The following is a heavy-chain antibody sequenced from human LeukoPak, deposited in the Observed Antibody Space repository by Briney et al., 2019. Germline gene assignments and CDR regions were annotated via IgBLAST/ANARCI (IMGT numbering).Heavy chain of an antibody. Sequence: SVKVPCKASGGTFSSYAISWVRQAPGQGLEWMGRITPIFGSANYAQKFQGRVTITTDESTSTAYMELSSLRSEDTAVYYCARKVPADSHFDYWGQGTQVTVSS. CDR2: ITPIFGSA. V-gene: IGHV1-69*05. CDR3: ARKVPADSHFDY. J-gene: IGHJ4*02. D-gene: IGHD2-2*01. CDR1: GGTFSSYA.